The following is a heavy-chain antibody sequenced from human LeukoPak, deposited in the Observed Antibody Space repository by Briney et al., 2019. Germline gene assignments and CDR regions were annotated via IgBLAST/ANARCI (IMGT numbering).Heavy chain of an antibody. D-gene: IGHD3-22*01. J-gene: IGHJ4*02. CDR1: GGTFSSYA. CDR2: IIPIFGTA. CDR3: AILDYYDSSGYYYFDY. V-gene: IGHV1-69*13. Sequence: SVKVSCKASGGTFSSYAISWVRQAPGQGLEWMGGIIPIFGTANYAQKFQGRVTITADESTSTAYMELSSLRSEDTAVYYCAILDYYDSSGYYYFDYWGQGTLVTASS.